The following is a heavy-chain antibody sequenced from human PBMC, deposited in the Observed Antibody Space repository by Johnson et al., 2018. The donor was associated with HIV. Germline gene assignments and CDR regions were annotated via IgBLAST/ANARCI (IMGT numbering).Heavy chain of an antibody. Sequence: QVQLVESGGGVVQPGRSLRLSCAASGFTFSSYGMHWVRQAPGKGLEWVAVIWYDGSNKYYADSVKGRFTISRDNSKNTLYLQMNSRRAEDTAVYYCANSPLSPSGSYPHAPDASVWDIWGQGTMVTVSS. CDR3: ANSPLSPSGSYPHAPDASVWDI. J-gene: IGHJ3*02. CDR2: IWYDGSNK. D-gene: IGHD1-26*01. CDR1: GFTFSSYG. V-gene: IGHV3-33*06.